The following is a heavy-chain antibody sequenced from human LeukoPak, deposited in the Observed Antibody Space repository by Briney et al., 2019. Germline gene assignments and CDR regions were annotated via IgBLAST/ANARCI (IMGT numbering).Heavy chain of an antibody. CDR1: GYTFTSYD. D-gene: IGHD5-18*01. CDR2: ISAHNGNT. Sequence: ASVKVSCKASGYTFTSYDINWVRQATGQGLEWMGWISAHNGNTNYAQKLQGRVTMTTDTSTSTAYMELRSLRSDDTAVYYCARGDGTAMTLDYWGQGTLVTVSS. V-gene: IGHV1-18*01. J-gene: IGHJ4*02. CDR3: ARGDGTAMTLDY.